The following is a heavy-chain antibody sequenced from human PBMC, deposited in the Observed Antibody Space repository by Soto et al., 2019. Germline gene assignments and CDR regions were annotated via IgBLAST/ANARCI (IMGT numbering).Heavy chain of an antibody. V-gene: IGHV3-49*04. J-gene: IGHJ6*01. CDR3: VYSSSSGYYLYVMDV. CDR1: GFAFGDKG. CDR2: IRSKSYSATT. Sequence: SLRLSCSGSGFAFGDKGLNWVRQAPGKGLEWIGLIRSKSYSATTEYAASVRGRFTISRDDSKSIVYLQMNSLKSEDTAVYYCVYSSSSGYYLYVMDVWGQGVTVTVSS. D-gene: IGHD6-6*01.